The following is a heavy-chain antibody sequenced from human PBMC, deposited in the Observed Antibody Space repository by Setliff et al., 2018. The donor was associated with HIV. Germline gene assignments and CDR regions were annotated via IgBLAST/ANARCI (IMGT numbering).Heavy chain of an antibody. Sequence: VASVKVSCKASGYTFTDYFTHWVRQAPGQGLEWMGWISAYNGNTNYAQKLQGRVTMTTDTSTSTAYMELRSLRSDDTAVYYCARDGYSSGWFLPYAEYFQHWGQGTLVTVSS. CDR3: ARDGYSSGWFLPYAEYFQH. CDR2: ISAYNGNT. CDR1: GYTFTDYF. V-gene: IGHV1-18*04. D-gene: IGHD6-19*01. J-gene: IGHJ1*01.